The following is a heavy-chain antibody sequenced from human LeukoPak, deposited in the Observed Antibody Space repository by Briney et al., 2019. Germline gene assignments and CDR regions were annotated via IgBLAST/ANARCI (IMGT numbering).Heavy chain of an antibody. CDR3: ARDRGLTYYYDSSGYRPMDV. D-gene: IGHD3-22*01. CDR2: ISSSSNHI. J-gene: IGHJ6*03. Sequence: GGSLTLSCAASGFTFNTYSMNWVRQPQGKGMGWVSSISSSSNHIYYADSVKGRFTISRDNAANSLYLQMNSLRAEDTAVYHCARDRGLTYYYDSSGYRPMDVWGKGTTVTVSS. V-gene: IGHV3-21*01. CDR1: GFTFNTYS.